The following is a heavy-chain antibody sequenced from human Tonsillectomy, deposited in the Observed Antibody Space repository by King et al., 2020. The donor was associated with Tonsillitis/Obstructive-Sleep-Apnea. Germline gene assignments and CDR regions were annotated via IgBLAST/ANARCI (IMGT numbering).Heavy chain of an antibody. D-gene: IGHD2/OR15-2a*01. Sequence: VQLVESGGGVVQPGRSLRLSCAASGFTFSEYGMYWVRQAPGKGLDWVAAISRYGSSKFYSDSVRGRFAISRDNSKSTLYLQLNSVTAGDTALYYCARERRMKYYMDVWGKGTTVTVSS. V-gene: IGHV3-30*03. CDR2: ISRYGSSK. CDR3: ARERRMKYYMDV. CDR1: GFTFSEYG. J-gene: IGHJ6*03.